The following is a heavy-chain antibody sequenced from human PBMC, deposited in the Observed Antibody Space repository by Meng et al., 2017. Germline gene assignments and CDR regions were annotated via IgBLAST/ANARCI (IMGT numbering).Heavy chain of an antibody. CDR1: RFTFISYG. J-gene: IGHJ4*02. CDR3: ARAEELLYYFDY. V-gene: IGHV3-33*04. Sequence: QVQLGESGGGGVHPGRALTLSFAASRFTFISYGTHGVRQAAGKGLEWVAVLWYEGSNKYYADSVNGRFTISRDNSKNALYLQMNRLRAEDTAVHYCARAEELLYYFDYWGQGTLVTVSS. CDR2: LWYEGSNK. D-gene: IGHD1-26*01.